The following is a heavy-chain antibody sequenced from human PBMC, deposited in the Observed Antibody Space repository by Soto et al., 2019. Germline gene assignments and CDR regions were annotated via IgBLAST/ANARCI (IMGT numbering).Heavy chain of an antibody. CDR2: IYYSRST. CDR3: ATITLGSNRLDY. D-gene: IGHD1-20*01. J-gene: IGHJ4*02. V-gene: IGHV4-30-4*01. CDR1: GGSISSGDYY. Sequence: QVQLQESGPGLVKPSQTLSLTCTVSGGSISSGDYYWSWIRQPPGKGLEWIGYIYYSRSTYYNPSLKRRVTISVDPSKNHFSLKLSSVTAADTAVYYCATITLGSNRLDYWGQGTLVTVSS.